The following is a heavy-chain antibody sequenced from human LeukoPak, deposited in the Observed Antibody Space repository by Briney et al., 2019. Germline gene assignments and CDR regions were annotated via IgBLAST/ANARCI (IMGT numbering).Heavy chain of an antibody. D-gene: IGHD3-10*01. CDR1: GGSISSYY. CDR3: ARAKEGLLWFGELNPFDY. V-gene: IGHV4-59*01. Sequence: SETLSLTCTVSGGSISSYYWSWIRQPPGKGLEWIGYIYYSGSTNHNPSLKGRVTISVDTSKNQFSLKLSSVTAADTAVYYCARAKEGLLWFGELNPFDYWGQGTLVTVSS. CDR2: IYYSGST. J-gene: IGHJ4*02.